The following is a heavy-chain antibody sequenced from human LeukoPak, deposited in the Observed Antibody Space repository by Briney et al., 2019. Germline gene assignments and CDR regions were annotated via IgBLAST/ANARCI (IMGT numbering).Heavy chain of an antibody. D-gene: IGHD3-22*01. V-gene: IGHV3-30*02. Sequence: GGSLRLSCAASGFNFSRNGMHWVRQAPGKGLEWVAFIRYDGSNKYYADSVKGRFTISRDNSKDTLYLQMNSLRADDTAVYYCATPPGVITDYWGQGTLVTVSS. CDR2: IRYDGSNK. J-gene: IGHJ4*02. CDR3: ATPPGVITDY. CDR1: GFNFSRNG.